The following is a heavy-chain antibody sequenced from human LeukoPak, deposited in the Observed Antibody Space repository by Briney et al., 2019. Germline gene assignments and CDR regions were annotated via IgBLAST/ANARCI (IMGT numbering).Heavy chain of an antibody. J-gene: IGHJ4*02. CDR1: GFTLSSYG. V-gene: IGHV3-30*18. D-gene: IGHD3-3*02. CDR2: ISYDGSNK. Sequence: PGGSLRLSCAASGFTLSSYGMHWVRQAPGKGLEWVAVISYDGSNKYYADSVKGRFTISRDNSKNTLYLQMNSLRAEDTAVYYCAKDIRVQTIFPSFDYWGQGTLVTVSS. CDR3: AKDIRVQTIFPSFDY.